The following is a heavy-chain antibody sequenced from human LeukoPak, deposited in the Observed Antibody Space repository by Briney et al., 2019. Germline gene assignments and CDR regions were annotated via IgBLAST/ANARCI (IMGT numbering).Heavy chain of an antibody. D-gene: IGHD3-10*01. J-gene: IGHJ1*01. Sequence: GGSLRLSCATSGFTFSDFWMHWVRQTPGKGLVWVARITPNGGGADYVDLVRGRFTISRDNAANTVYLQMNSLGAVDRAVYFCARGVDTTTINELGYWGQGTLVTVSS. CDR3: ARGVDTTTINELGY. CDR2: ITPNGGGA. V-gene: IGHV3-74*01. CDR1: GFTFSDFW.